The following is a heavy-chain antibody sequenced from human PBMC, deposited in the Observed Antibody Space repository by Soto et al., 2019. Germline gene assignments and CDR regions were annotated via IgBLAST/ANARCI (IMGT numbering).Heavy chain of an antibody. CDR1: GGSISSSSYY. CDR3: ARRRRRGYCSGGSCFEYNWFDP. J-gene: IGHJ5*02. D-gene: IGHD2-15*01. CDR2: IYYSGST. V-gene: IGHV4-39*01. Sequence: QLQLQESGPGLVKPSETLSLTCTVSGGSISSSSYYWGWIRQPPGKGLEWIGSIYYSGSTYYNPSLKSRVTISVDTSKNQFSLKLSSVTAADTAVYYCARRRRRGYCSGGSCFEYNWFDPWGQGTLVTVSS.